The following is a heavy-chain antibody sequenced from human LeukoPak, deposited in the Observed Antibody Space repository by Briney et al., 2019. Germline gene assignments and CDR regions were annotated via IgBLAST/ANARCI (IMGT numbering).Heavy chain of an antibody. Sequence: GGSLRLSCAASGFTVSSNYMSWVRQAPGQGLEWVSVIYSGVSAYYADSVKGRFTISRDNSKNTLYLQMNSLRAEDTAVYYCARALRTPPYYFDYWGQGTLVTVSS. CDR2: IYSGVSA. CDR1: GFTVSSNY. J-gene: IGHJ4*02. V-gene: IGHV3-53*01. CDR3: ARALRTPPYYFDY. D-gene: IGHD2-15*01.